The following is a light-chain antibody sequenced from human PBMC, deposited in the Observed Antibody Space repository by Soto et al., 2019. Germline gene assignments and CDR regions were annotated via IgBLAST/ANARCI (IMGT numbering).Light chain of an antibody. J-gene: IGLJ1*01. CDR3: CSYAGSYV. Sequence: QSALSPPPSASGSPGQSVTISCTGTSSDVGKYDYVSWYQQHPGKAPKLMIYDVSKRPSGVPDRFSGSKSGNTASLTISGLQAEDEADYYCCSYAGSYVFGTGTKVTVL. V-gene: IGLV2-11*01. CDR2: DVS. CDR1: SSDVGKYDY.